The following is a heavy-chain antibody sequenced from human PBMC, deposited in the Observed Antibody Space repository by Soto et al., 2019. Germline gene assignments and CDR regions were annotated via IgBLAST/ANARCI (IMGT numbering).Heavy chain of an antibody. V-gene: IGHV4-31*03. CDR3: AREECGDCYFPGLDVLHI. J-gene: IGHJ3*02. Sequence: QVQLQESGPGLLKPSQTLSLTCTVSGGSISSGGYYCSWIRQHPGKGLEWIGYSHFSGRHYYNPSLRSRVTISVDASKNQFSLKLSSVTAADTAVYYCAREECGDCYFPGLDVLHIWGQGTKVTVSS. CDR2: SHFSGRH. D-gene: IGHD2-21*02. CDR1: GGSISSGGYY.